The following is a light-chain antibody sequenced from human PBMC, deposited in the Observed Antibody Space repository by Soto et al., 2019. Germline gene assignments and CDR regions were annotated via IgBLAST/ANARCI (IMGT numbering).Light chain of an antibody. CDR3: QQYNSYPFT. J-gene: IGKJ3*01. CDR2: RAS. V-gene: IGKV1-5*03. Sequence: DIQMTQSPSTLSAFVGDGVTITCRASETIISWLAWYQQKPGKAPKLLIYRASSLETGVPSRFSGSGSGTDFTLTISSLQSDDDASYYCQQYNSYPFTFGTGTKVAIK. CDR1: ETIISW.